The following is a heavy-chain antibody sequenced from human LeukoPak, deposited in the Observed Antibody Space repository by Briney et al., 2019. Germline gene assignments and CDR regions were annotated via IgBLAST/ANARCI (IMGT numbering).Heavy chain of an antibody. Sequence: SETLSLTCTVSGGSISSSSYYWGWIRQPPGKGLEWNGSISYSGSTYYNPSLRSRVTISIDTSKNQFSLKLTSVTAADTAVYYCASDPFSSGWEFDYWGQGTLVTVSS. CDR2: ISYSGST. D-gene: IGHD6-19*01. CDR1: GGSISSSSYY. V-gene: IGHV4-39*01. CDR3: ASDPFSSGWEFDY. J-gene: IGHJ4*02.